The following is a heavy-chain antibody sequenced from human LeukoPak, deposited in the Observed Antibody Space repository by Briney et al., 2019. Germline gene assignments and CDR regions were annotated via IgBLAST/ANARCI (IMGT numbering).Heavy chain of an antibody. J-gene: IGHJ1*01. CDR3: ARDWSSGRHDEYFPH. CDR1: GFTFSSYG. D-gene: IGHD1-26*01. V-gene: IGHV3-48*01. CDR2: ISGRSEII. Sequence: PGGSLRLSCAVSGFTFSSYGMNWVRQAPGKGLEWVAYISGRSEIIHYTESVKGRFTISRDNAKNSVYLQMNSLRAEDTALYYCARDWSSGRHDEYFPHWGQGTLVTVSS.